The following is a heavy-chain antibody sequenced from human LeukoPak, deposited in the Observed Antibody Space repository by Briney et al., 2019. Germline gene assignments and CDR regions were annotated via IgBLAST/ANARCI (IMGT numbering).Heavy chain of an antibody. CDR3: ASAIAAARALDY. V-gene: IGHV4-59*01. Sequence: PSETLSLTCTVSGGSISSYYWSWIRQPPGKGLEWIGYTYYSGSTNYNPSLKSRVTISVDTSKNQFSLKLSSVTAADTAVYYCASAIAAARALDYWGQGTLVTVSS. CDR2: TYYSGST. J-gene: IGHJ4*02. CDR1: GGSISSYY. D-gene: IGHD6-13*01.